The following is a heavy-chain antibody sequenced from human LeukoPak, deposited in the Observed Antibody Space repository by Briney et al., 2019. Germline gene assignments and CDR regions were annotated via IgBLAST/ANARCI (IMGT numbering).Heavy chain of an antibody. CDR1: GDSVSSNSAT. J-gene: IGHJ4*02. CDR2: TYYRSKWYN. CDR3: AKDDPTGRYL. Sequence: SQTLSLTCAISGDSVSSNSATWTWIRQSPSRGLEWLGRTYYRSKWYNDYAVSVKSRITIDPDTSKNQFSLQLNSVTPEDTAVYYCAKDDPTGRYLWGQGTLVTVSS. D-gene: IGHD1-26*01. V-gene: IGHV6-1*01.